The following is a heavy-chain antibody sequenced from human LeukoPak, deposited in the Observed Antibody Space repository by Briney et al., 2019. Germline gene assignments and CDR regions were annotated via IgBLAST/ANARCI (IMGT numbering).Heavy chain of an antibody. CDR1: GGSFSGYY. V-gene: IGHV4-34*01. D-gene: IGHD3-10*01. Sequence: SETLSLTCAVYGGSFSGYYWSWIRQPPGKGLEWIGEINHSGSTNYNPSLKSRVTISVDTSKNQFSLKLSSVTAADTAVYYCAKDLMRDQWFGESWGQGTLVTVSS. CDR3: AKDLMRDQWFGES. CDR2: INHSGST. J-gene: IGHJ5*02.